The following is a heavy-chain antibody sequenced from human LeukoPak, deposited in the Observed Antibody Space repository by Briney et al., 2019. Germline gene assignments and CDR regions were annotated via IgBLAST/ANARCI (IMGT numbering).Heavy chain of an antibody. CDR2: IIPIFGTA. Sequence: GASVKVSCKASGGTFSSYAISWVRQAPGQGLEWMGGIIPIFGTANYAQKFQGRVTMTRDTSTSTVYMELSSLRSEDTAAYYCARDAGSGSYYNWYYYYGMDVWGQGTTVTVSS. D-gene: IGHD3-10*01. V-gene: IGHV1-69*05. CDR3: ARDAGSGSYYNWYYYYGMDV. CDR1: GGTFSSYA. J-gene: IGHJ6*02.